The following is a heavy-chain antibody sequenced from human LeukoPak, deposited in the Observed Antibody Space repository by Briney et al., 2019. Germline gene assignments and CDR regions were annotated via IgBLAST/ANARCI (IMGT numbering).Heavy chain of an antibody. CDR3: AKDPADYGDYGAYYMDV. J-gene: IGHJ6*03. Sequence: GGSLRLSCSASGFTFSTYGMHWVRQAPGKGLEWVTLIRYDGSHKNYADSVKGRFTISRDNSKNTVYVQMKSLRAEDTAVYYCAKDPADYGDYGAYYMDVWGKGTTVTVSS. CDR1: GFTFSTYG. V-gene: IGHV3-30*02. D-gene: IGHD4-17*01. CDR2: IRYDGSHK.